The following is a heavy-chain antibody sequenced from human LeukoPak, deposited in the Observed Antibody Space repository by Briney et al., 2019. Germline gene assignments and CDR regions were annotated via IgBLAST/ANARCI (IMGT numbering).Heavy chain of an antibody. CDR2: THRSGDT. CDR3: ATRHHSRTYMVPLDS. J-gene: IGHJ4*02. D-gene: IGHD3-10*01. CDR1: GVSISSDNW. Sequence: PSGTLSLTCAVYGVSISSDNWWTWVRQPPGKGLEWIGETHRSGDTKYNPSLNGRVTISMDNSKNQLSLNLISVTAADTAIYFCATRHHSRTYMVPLDSWGQGTLVTVS. V-gene: IGHV4-4*02.